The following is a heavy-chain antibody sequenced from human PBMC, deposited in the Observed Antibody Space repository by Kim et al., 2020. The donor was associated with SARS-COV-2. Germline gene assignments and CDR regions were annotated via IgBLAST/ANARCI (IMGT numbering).Heavy chain of an antibody. Sequence: GGSLRLSCAASGFTFSSYGMHWVRQAPGKGLEWVAVISYDGSNKYYADSVKGRFTISRDNSKNTLYLQMNSLRAEDTAVYYCARGYGDYAILGGFDYWGQGTLVTVSS. V-gene: IGHV3-33*05. CDR2: ISYDGSNK. J-gene: IGHJ4*02. D-gene: IGHD4-17*01. CDR3: ARGYGDYAILGGFDY. CDR1: GFTFSSYG.